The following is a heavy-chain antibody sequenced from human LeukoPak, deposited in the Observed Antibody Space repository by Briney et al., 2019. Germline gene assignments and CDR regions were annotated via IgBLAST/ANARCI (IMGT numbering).Heavy chain of an antibody. V-gene: IGHV4-59*01. J-gene: IGHJ4*02. CDR1: GGSISSYY. Sequence: SETLSLTCTVSGGSISSYYWSWIRQPPGKGLEWIGYIYYSGSTNYNPSLKGRVTISVDTSKNQFSLKLSSVTAADTAVYYCARAVSWYYFDYWGQGTLVTVSS. CDR2: IYYSGST. D-gene: IGHD6-13*01. CDR3: ARAVSWYYFDY.